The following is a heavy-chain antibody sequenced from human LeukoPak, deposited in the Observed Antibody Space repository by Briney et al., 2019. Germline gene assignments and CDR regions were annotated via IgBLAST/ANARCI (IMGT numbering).Heavy chain of an antibody. CDR2: INPSGGST. CDR1: GYTFTRYH. D-gene: IGHD3-10*01. CDR3: ARGGTMVRGVMGDAFDF. V-gene: IGHV1-46*01. J-gene: IGHJ3*01. Sequence: ASVKLSCKASGYTFTRYHMHWVRQAPGHGQERRGIINPSGGSTSYAQKFQGRVTMTRDTSTSTVYMELSSLRSEDTAVYYCARGGTMVRGVMGDAFDFWGQGTMVTVSS.